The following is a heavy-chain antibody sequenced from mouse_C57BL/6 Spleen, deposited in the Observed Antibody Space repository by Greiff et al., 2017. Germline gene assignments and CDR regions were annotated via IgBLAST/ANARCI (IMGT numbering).Heavy chain of an antibody. V-gene: IGHV2-2*01. CDR2: IWSGGST. CDR1: GFSLTSYG. CDR3: ARRGYDGYYDAMDY. Sequence: QVQLKESGPGLVQPSQSLSITCTVSGFSLTSYGVHWVRQSPGKGLEWLGVIWSGGSTDYNAAFISRLSISKDNSKSQVFFKMNSLQADDTAIYYCARRGYDGYYDAMDYWGQGTSGTVSS. J-gene: IGHJ4*01. D-gene: IGHD2-3*01.